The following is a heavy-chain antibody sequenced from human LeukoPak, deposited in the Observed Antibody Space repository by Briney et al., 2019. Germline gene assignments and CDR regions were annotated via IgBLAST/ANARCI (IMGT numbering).Heavy chain of an antibody. CDR1: GXTFSSYA. V-gene: IGHV3-23*01. Sequence: GGSLRLSCAASGXTFSSYAMSWVRQAPGKGLECVSAISGSGGSTYYADSVKGRFTISRDNSKNTLYLQMNSLRAEDTAVYYCAKVAHYGDYGFDYWGQGTLVTVSS. CDR3: AKVAHYGDYGFDY. CDR2: ISGSGGST. J-gene: IGHJ4*02. D-gene: IGHD4-17*01.